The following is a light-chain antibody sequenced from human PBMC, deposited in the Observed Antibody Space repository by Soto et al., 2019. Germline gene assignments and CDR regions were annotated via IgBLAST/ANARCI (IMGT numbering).Light chain of an antibody. CDR1: QSVSSN. CDR2: GAS. CDR3: QQYNNWPPKT. V-gene: IGKV3-15*01. Sequence: EIVMTQSPATLSVSPGERATLSCRASQSVSSNLAWYQQKPGQAPRLRIYGASTSATGIPARFSGSGSGTEFTLTISSLQSEDFAVYYCQQYNNWPPKTFGKGTKLEIK. J-gene: IGKJ2*01.